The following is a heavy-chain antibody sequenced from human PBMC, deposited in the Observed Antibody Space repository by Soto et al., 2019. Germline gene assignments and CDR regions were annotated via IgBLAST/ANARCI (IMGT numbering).Heavy chain of an antibody. CDR1: GGSISSSSYY. CDR2: IYYSGST. Sequence: SETLSLTCTVSGGSISSSSYYWGWIRQPPGKGLEWIGSIYYSGSTYYNPSLKSRVTISVDTSKNQFSLKLSSVTAADTAVYYCARHAGWEEDHGAFDIWGQGTMVTVSS. J-gene: IGHJ3*02. D-gene: IGHD1-26*01. CDR3: ARHAGWEEDHGAFDI. V-gene: IGHV4-39*01.